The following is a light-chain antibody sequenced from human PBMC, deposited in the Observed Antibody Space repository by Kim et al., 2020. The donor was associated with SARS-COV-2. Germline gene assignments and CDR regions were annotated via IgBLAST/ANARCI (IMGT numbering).Light chain of an antibody. CDR1: SSNIGAGYD. Sequence: QSVLTQPPSVSGAPGQRVTISCTGSSSNIGAGYDVHWYHQLPGTAPKLLIYSDNSRPSGVPDRFAGSRSDTSASLAITGLQAEDEGDYYCQSYDSSLSGVVLGGGTKLTVL. J-gene: IGLJ2*01. V-gene: IGLV1-40*01. CDR3: QSYDSSLSGVV. CDR2: SDN.